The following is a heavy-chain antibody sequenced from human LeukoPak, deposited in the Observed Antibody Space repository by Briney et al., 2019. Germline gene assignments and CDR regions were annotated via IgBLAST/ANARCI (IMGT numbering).Heavy chain of an antibody. D-gene: IGHD5-12*01. CDR3: ARDVWTYSGEAFDY. CDR1: GITFNDNW. CDR2: IKEDGSVK. Sequence: GGSLRLSCAASGITFNDNWMSWVRQAPGKGLEWVANIKEDGSVKYYVDSVKGRFSISRDNAKSSLYLQMSSPRAEDTAVYYCARDVWTYSGEAFDYWGQGALVTVSS. J-gene: IGHJ4*02. V-gene: IGHV3-7*01.